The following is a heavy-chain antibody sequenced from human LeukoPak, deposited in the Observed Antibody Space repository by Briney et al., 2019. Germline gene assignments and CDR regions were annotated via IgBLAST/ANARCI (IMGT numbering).Heavy chain of an antibody. V-gene: IGHV4-4*07. Sequence: SETLSLTCTVSGGSISSYYWSWIRQPAGEGLEWIGRIYTSGSTNYNPSLKSRATMSVDTSKNQFSLKLSSVTAADTAVYYCARDQRYYDSSGYYYYHYMDVWGKGTTVTVSS. CDR3: ARDQRYYDSSGYYYYHYMDV. D-gene: IGHD3-22*01. J-gene: IGHJ6*03. CDR1: GGSISSYY. CDR2: IYTSGST.